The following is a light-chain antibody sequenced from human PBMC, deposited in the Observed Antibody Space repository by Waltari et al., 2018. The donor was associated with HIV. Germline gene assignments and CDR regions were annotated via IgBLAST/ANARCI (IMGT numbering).Light chain of an antibody. CDR2: EIT. J-gene: IGLJ3*02. V-gene: IGLV2-8*01. CDR1: SSDVGSSNS. CDR3: SSSAGGDTLV. Sequence: QPALTQPPSASGSPGPSVTISRTGTSSDVGSSNSVAWYQQHPGKAPKLLIYEITKRPSGVPDRFSGSKSGNTASLTVSGLQAEDEADYYCSSSAGGDTLVFGGGTKLTVL.